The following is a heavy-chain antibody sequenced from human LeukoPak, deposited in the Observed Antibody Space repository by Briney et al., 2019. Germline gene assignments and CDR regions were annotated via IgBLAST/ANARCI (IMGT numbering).Heavy chain of an antibody. CDR1: GYIFSELS. CDR3: ATDGAGDYLNH. D-gene: IGHD4-17*01. J-gene: IGHJ4*02. Sequence: GASVNVSCKVSGYIFSELSMHWVRQAPGQGLEWMGGFNPEDGETFYAQKFQGRVNMTEDTSTDTAYMELSSLSYDDTAVYYCATDGAGDYLNHWGQGTLVTVSS. V-gene: IGHV1-24*01. CDR2: FNPEDGET.